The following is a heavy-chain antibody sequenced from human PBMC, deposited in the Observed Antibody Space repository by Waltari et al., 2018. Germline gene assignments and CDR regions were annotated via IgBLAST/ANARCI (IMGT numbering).Heavy chain of an antibody. V-gene: IGHV4-59*11. Sequence: QVQLQESGPGLVKPSETLSLTCTVSGGSISSHYWSWIRQPPGKGLEWIGYIYYSGCTNYNPSLKSRVTISVDTSKNQFSLKLSSVTAADTAVYYCARMEAYYDFWSGYYTDAFDIWGQGTMVTVSS. J-gene: IGHJ3*02. D-gene: IGHD3-3*01. CDR1: GGSISSHY. CDR3: ARMEAYYDFWSGYYTDAFDI. CDR2: IYYSGCT.